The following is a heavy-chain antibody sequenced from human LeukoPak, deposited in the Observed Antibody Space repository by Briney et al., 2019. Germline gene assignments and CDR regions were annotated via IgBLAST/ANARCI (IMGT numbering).Heavy chain of an antibody. Sequence: SETLSLTCAVSGYSISSGYYWGWIRQPPGKGLEWIGSIYHSGSTYYNPSLKSRVTISVDTSKNQFSLKLSSVTAAETAVYYCARHSYGLHRFDPWGQGTLVTVSS. CDR1: GYSISSGYY. D-gene: IGHD1-26*01. J-gene: IGHJ5*02. V-gene: IGHV4-38-2*01. CDR2: IYHSGST. CDR3: ARHSYGLHRFDP.